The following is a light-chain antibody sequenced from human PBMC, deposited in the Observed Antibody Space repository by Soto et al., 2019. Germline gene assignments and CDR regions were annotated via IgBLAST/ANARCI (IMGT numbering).Light chain of an antibody. Sequence: QAVVTQSPSASASLGASVKLTCTLSSGHNNYAIAWHQQQPEKGPRYLMKLNSDGSHSKGDGIPDRFSGSSSGAERYLTISNLQSKDEADYYCQTWGTGIQVFGGGTKLTVL. J-gene: IGLJ3*02. CDR2: LNSDGSH. CDR1: SGHNNYA. CDR3: QTWGTGIQV. V-gene: IGLV4-69*01.